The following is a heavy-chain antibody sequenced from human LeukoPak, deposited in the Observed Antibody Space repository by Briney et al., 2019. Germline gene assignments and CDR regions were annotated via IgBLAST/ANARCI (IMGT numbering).Heavy chain of an antibody. J-gene: IGHJ4*02. CDR2: IWYDGSNK. Sequence: GGSLRLSCAASGFTFSSHGMHWVRQAPGKGLEWVAVIWYDGSNKYYADSVEGRFTISKDNSKNTLYLQMNSLRAEDTAVYYCARDKSGSGPDYWGQGTLVTVSS. D-gene: IGHD3-10*01. CDR3: ARDKSGSGPDY. CDR1: GFTFSSHG. V-gene: IGHV3-33*01.